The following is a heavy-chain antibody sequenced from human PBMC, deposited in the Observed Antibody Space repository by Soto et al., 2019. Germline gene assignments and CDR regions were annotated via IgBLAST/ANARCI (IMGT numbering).Heavy chain of an antibody. Sequence: ASVKVSCKASGYTFTGYYMHWVRQAPGQGLEWMGWINPNSGGTNYAQKFQGWVTMTRDTSISTAYMELSRLRSDDTAVYYCARVRGLGYRSGAFDIWGQGTMVTVSS. CDR3: ARVRGLGYRSGAFDI. J-gene: IGHJ3*02. V-gene: IGHV1-2*04. D-gene: IGHD5-12*01. CDR2: INPNSGGT. CDR1: GYTFTGYY.